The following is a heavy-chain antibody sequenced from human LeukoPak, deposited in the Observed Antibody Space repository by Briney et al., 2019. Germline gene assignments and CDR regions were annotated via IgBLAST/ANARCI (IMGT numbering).Heavy chain of an antibody. D-gene: IGHD1-26*01. V-gene: IGHV3-30*04. CDR2: ISYDGSNK. CDR1: GFTFSSYA. J-gene: IGHJ4*02. Sequence: GGSLRLSCAASGFTFSSYAMHWVRQAPGKGLEWVAVISYDGSNKYYADSVKGRFTISRDNSKNTLYLQMNSLRAEDTAVYYCAREDWELLLSFDYWGQGTLVTVSS. CDR3: AREDWELLLSFDY.